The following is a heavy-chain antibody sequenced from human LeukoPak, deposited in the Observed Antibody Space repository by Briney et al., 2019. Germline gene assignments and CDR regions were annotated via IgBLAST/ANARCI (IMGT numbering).Heavy chain of an antibody. CDR2: INPNSGGT. Sequence: ASVKVSCKASGYTFTVYYMHWVRRAPGQGLEWMGWINPNSGGTNYAQKFQGRVTMTRDTSISTAYMELSRLRSDDTAVYYCARGLRLRYGGNSAALGYWGQGTLVTVPS. J-gene: IGHJ4*02. D-gene: IGHD4-23*01. CDR1: GYTFTVYY. V-gene: IGHV1-2*02. CDR3: ARGLRLRYGGNSAALGY.